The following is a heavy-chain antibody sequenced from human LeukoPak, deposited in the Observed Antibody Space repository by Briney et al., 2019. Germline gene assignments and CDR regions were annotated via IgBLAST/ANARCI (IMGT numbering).Heavy chain of an antibody. V-gene: IGHV1-18*01. J-gene: IGHJ6*02. CDR2: ISGYNGNT. D-gene: IGHD5-18*01. CDR1: GYTFTSYG. CDR3: ARVWGSMVTGALYNSYGMDV. Sequence: ASVEVSCKASGYTFTSYGINWVRQAPGQGLEWMGWISGYNGNTNYAQNLQGRVTMTTDTSTSTAYMELRSLRSDDTAVYYCARVWGSMVTGALYNSYGMDVWGQGTTVTVSS.